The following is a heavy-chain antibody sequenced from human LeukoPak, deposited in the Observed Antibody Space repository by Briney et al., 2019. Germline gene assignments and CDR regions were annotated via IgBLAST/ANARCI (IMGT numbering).Heavy chain of an antibody. J-gene: IGHJ4*02. V-gene: IGHV3-66*01. CDR2: IYSGGST. D-gene: IGHD4-17*01. CDR3: ARDASGDYFDY. Sequence: GGSLRLSCAASGFTFSSYAMSWVRQAPGKGLEWVSVIYSGGSTYYADSVKGRFTISRDNSKNTLYLQMNSLRAEDTAVYYCARDASGDYFDYWGQGTLVTVSS. CDR1: GFTFSSYA.